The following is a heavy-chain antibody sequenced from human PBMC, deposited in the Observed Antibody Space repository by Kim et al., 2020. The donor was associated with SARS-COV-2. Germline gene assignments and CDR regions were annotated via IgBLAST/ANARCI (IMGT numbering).Heavy chain of an antibody. V-gene: IGHV3-15*01. J-gene: IGHJ6*02. CDR1: GFTFSNAW. D-gene: IGHD3-10*01. CDR3: TTELSYLWFGELSFGDGMDV. CDR2: IKSKTDGGTT. Sequence: GGSLRLSCAASGFTFSNAWMSWVRQAPGKGLEWVGRIKSKTDGGTTDYAAPVKGRFTISRDDSKNTLYLQMNSLKTEDTAVYYCTTELSYLWFGELSFGDGMDVWGQGTTVTVSS.